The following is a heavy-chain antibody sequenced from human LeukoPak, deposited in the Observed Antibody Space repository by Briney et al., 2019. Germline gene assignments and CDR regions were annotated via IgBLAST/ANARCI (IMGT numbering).Heavy chain of an antibody. CDR1: GFGFSNFQ. CDR2: IKTDGTTT. CDR3: AREADPRLCASSPPEY. V-gene: IGHV3-74*01. D-gene: IGHD3-10*01. J-gene: IGHJ4*01. Sequence: GGSLTLSCAASGFGFSNFQMHWVRQAPGKGLVWVSRIKTDGTTTVYADSVKGRFTISRDNAKNTLYLQMKSLRAEDTAVYFCAREADPRLCASSPPEYWGQGTPVTVSS.